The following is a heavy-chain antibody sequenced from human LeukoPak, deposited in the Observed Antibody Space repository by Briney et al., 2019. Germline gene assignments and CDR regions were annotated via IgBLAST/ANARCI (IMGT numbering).Heavy chain of an antibody. J-gene: IGHJ4*02. CDR2: ISSSSSTI. Sequence: GGSLRLSCAASGFTFGSYSMNWVRQAPGKGLEWVSYISSSSSTIYYADSVKGRFTISRDNAKNSLYLQMNSLRAEDTAVYYCARFSSSWIYYFDYWGQGTLVTVSS. D-gene: IGHD6-13*01. CDR1: GFTFGSYS. CDR3: ARFSSSWIYYFDY. V-gene: IGHV3-48*01.